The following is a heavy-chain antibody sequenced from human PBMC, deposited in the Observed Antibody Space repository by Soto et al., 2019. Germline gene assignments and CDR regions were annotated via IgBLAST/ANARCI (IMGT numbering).Heavy chain of an antibody. CDR1: GFTLSRYW. J-gene: IGHJ6*03. V-gene: IGHV3-7*01. CDR2: IKQDGSEK. D-gene: IGHD1-26*01. CDR3: AREISWDRRRDHYYYMDV. Sequence: GGSLRLSCTASGFTLSRYWMSWVRQAPGKGLEWVANIKQDGSEKYYVDSVKGRFTISRDNAENSLDLQMNSLRAEDTAVYYCAREISWDRRRDHYYYMDVWGKGTTVTVSS.